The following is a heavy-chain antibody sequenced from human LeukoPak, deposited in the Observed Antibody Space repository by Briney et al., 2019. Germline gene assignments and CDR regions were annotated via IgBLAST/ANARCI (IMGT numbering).Heavy chain of an antibody. Sequence: GASVKVSCKASGGTFSSYAISWVRQAPGQGLEWMEGIIPIFGTANYAQKFQGRVTITTDESTSTAYMELSSLRSEDTAVYYCARGSYGYYYYHYMDVWGKGTTVTVSS. CDR2: IIPIFGTA. CDR3: ARGSYGYYYYHYMDV. D-gene: IGHD3-16*01. J-gene: IGHJ6*03. CDR1: GGTFSSYA. V-gene: IGHV1-69*05.